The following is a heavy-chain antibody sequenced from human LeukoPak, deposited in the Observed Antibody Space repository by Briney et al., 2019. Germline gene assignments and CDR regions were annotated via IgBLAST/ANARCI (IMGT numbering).Heavy chain of an antibody. D-gene: IGHD5-12*01. V-gene: IGHV3-73*01. J-gene: IGHJ4*02. CDR1: GFSFSDSA. CDR2: IRSEVNNCAT. CDR3: ARGPSGYHNT. Sequence: PGGSLRLSCTTSGFSFSDSAMHWVRQASGKGLEWVGRIRSEVNNCATQYAASVKGRFTISRDDSKKTAYLQMNSLRAEDTAVYYCARGPSGYHNTGGQGTLVTVSS.